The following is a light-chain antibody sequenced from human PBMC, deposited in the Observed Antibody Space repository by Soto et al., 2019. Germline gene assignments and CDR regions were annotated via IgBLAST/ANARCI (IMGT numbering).Light chain of an antibody. J-gene: IGKJ4*01. CDR1: QSLNNN. CDR3: KQYNNWPLT. V-gene: IGKV3-15*01. CDR2: GAY. Sequence: EIVMTQSPATLSVSPGERATLSCRASQSLNNNLAWYQQKPGQAPRLLIYGAYTRATGIQARFSGSGSGTEFTLTIRSLQSEDFTVYYCKQYNNWPLTFGGGTKVDIK.